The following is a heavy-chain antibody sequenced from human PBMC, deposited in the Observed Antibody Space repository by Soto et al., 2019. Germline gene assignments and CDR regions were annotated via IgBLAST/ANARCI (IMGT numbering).Heavy chain of an antibody. D-gene: IGHD2-2*02. CDR2: IIPIFNSA. Sequence: SVKVSCKVSGSRFSNYVISWVRQAPGHGLEWLGRIIPIFNSAKYAQSFQGRVTITADKSTSTASLELSSLRSDDTAVYYCAREGRGKKAGYNGLVSLGYWGQGTLVTVSS. J-gene: IGHJ4*02. CDR1: GSRFSNYV. CDR3: AREGRGKKAGYNGLVSLGY. V-gene: IGHV1-69*06.